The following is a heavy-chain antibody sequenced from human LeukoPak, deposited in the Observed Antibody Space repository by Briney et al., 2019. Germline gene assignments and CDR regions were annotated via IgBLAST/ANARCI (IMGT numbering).Heavy chain of an antibody. CDR1: GFTFSSYG. D-gene: IGHD1-26*01. V-gene: IGHV3-23*01. J-gene: IGHJ4*02. CDR3: ARGATYAYYFDF. CDR2: ISGSGGST. Sequence: PGGSLRLSCAASGFTFSSYGMHWVRQAPGKGLEWVSAISGSGGSTYYADSVKGRFTISRDNAKNTLYLQINSLRAEDTAVYYCARGATYAYYFDFWGQGSLVTVSS.